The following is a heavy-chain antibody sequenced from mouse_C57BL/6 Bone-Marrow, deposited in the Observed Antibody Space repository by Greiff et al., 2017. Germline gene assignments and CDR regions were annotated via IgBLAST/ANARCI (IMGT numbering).Heavy chain of an antibody. CDR3: ARHEAIYYDYDGGYAMDY. CDR1: GYTFTEYT. CDR2: FYPGSGSI. Sequence: VKLMESGAELVKPGASVKLSCKASGYTFTEYTIHWVKQRSGQGLEWIGWFYPGSGSIKYNEKFKDKATLTADKSSSTVYMELSRLTSEDSAVYFCARHEAIYYDYDGGYAMDYWGQGTSVTVSS. J-gene: IGHJ4*01. D-gene: IGHD2-4*01. V-gene: IGHV1-62-2*01.